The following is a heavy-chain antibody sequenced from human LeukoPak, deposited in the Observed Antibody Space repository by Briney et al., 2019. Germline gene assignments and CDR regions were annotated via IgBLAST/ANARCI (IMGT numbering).Heavy chain of an antibody. V-gene: IGHV4-59*01. Sequence: SGTLSLTFTVTGGSNIQYYWSWLRQPPGREVEWIGYIYYSRSTNYNPSLKRPVTISVDTSKNQFSLKLSSVTAADTAVYYCARAYSSGWYIDWGQGKLVTVSS. D-gene: IGHD6-19*01. CDR1: GGSNIQYY. CDR2: IYYSRST. CDR3: ARAYSSGWYID. J-gene: IGHJ4*02.